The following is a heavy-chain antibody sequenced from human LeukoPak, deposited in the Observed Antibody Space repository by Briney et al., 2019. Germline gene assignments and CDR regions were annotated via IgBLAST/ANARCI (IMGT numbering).Heavy chain of an antibody. V-gene: IGHV4-59*01. CDR2: IYYSGST. CDR1: GASISPYY. D-gene: IGHD3-22*01. Sequence: LSETLSLTCTVSGASISPYYWNWIRQPAGKGLEWIGYIYYSGSTNYNPSLKSRVTISVDTFKNQFSLKLSSVTAADTAVYYCARDSSAYPGSYGFDIWGQGTMVAVPS. CDR3: ARDSSAYPGSYGFDI. J-gene: IGHJ3*02.